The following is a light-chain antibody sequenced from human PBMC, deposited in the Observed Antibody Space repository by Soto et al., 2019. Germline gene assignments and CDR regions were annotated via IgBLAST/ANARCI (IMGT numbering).Light chain of an antibody. Sequence: QSALTQPRSVSGSPGQSVTISCTGTSSDVGGYNYVSWYQQHPGKAHKLMIYDVSKRPSGVPDRFSGSKSGNTASLTISGLQAEDEADCYCCSYAGSYTYVFGTGTKVTVL. J-gene: IGLJ1*01. CDR3: CSYAGSYTYV. V-gene: IGLV2-11*01. CDR2: DVS. CDR1: SSDVGGYNY.